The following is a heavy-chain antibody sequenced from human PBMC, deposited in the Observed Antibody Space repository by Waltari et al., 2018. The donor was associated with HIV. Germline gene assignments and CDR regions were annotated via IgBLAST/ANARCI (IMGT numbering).Heavy chain of an antibody. CDR2: ISTSSRYR. V-gene: IGHV3-21*01. Sequence: EVQLVESGGGLVKPGGSLRLSCAASGFTFSSYSMNWVRQAPGKGVEWVSSISTSSRYRYDADSRKGRFTSSRDNAKNSLYLQMNSLRGEDTAVYYCAREGFCSNGVCSHDYGMDVWGQGTTVTVSS. D-gene: IGHD2-8*01. J-gene: IGHJ6*02. CDR1: GFTFSSYS. CDR3: AREGFCSNGVCSHDYGMDV.